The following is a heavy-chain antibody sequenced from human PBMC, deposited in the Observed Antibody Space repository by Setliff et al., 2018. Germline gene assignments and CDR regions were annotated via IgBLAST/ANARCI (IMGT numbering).Heavy chain of an antibody. J-gene: IGHJ4*02. CDR1: GFTFKTYA. CDR2: ITGSGGDR. Sequence: GGSLRLSCAASGFTFKTYAMSWVRQAPGKGLEWVSSITGSGGDRDYADSVKGRFTISRDNSKNTLYLQMNSLRAEDTAVYYCAKDGSGSYDYLDYWGQGTLVTVSS. CDR3: AKDGSGSYDYLDY. D-gene: IGHD6-13*01. V-gene: IGHV3-23*01.